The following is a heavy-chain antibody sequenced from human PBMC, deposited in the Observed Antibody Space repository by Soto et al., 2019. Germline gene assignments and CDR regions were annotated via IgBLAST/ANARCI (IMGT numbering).Heavy chain of an antibody. CDR3: ARDRGSYGMDV. CDR1: GDSISVGYC. V-gene: IGHV4-31*02. J-gene: IGHJ6*02. CDR2: VSPSGTT. Sequence: SETLSLTCTVSGDSISVGYCWSWIRQHPGKGLEWIGYVSPSGTTYYNPSLKSRVSISTDRSKNQFSLEVSSVTAADTAVYYCARDRGSYGMDVWGQGTTVTVSS.